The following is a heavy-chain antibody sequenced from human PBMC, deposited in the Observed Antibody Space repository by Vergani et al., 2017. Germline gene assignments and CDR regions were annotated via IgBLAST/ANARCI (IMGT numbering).Heavy chain of an antibody. J-gene: IGHJ4*02. CDR3: ARGHDSSGYYYDY. CDR2: IYHSGST. Sequence: QLQLQESGSGLVKPSQTLSLTCAVSGSSISSGGYSCSWIRQPPGKGLEWIGYIYHSGSTYYNPSLKSRVTISVDRSKNQFSLKLSSVTAADTAVYYCARGHDSSGYYYDYWGEGTLVTVSS. D-gene: IGHD3-22*01. CDR1: GSSISSGGYS. V-gene: IGHV4-30-2*01.